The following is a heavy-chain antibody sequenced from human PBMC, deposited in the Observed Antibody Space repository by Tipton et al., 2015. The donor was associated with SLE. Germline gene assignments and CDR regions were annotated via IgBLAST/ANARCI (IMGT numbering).Heavy chain of an antibody. CDR2: IYHSGST. V-gene: IGHV4-38-2*01. D-gene: IGHD6-13*01. Sequence: TLSLTCAVSGYSISSGHYWAWIRQPPGKGLEWIGSIYHSGSTYYNPSLKSRATISLDTSKTQFSLNLYSVTAAATAVYYCARKYTTSWVDYFDYWGQGTLVTVSS. CDR3: ARKYTTSWVDYFDY. CDR1: GYSISSGHY. J-gene: IGHJ4*02.